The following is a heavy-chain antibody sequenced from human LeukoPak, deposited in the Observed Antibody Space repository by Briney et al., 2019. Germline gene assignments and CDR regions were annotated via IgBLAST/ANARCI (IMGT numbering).Heavy chain of an antibody. CDR3: AKFLPTHIVVANYYFDY. J-gene: IGHJ4*02. Sequence: GGSLRLSCAASGFTFSSYAMSWVRQAPGKGLEWVSAISGSGGSTYYADSVKGRFTISRDNSKNTLYLQKNNLRAEDTAVYYCAKFLPTHIVVANYYFDYWGQGTLVTVSS. V-gene: IGHV3-23*01. D-gene: IGHD2-21*01. CDR1: GFTFSSYA. CDR2: ISGSGGST.